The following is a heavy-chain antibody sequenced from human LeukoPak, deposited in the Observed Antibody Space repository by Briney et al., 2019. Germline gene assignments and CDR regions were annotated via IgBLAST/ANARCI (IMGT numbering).Heavy chain of an antibody. D-gene: IGHD1-26*01. Sequence: ASVKVSCKASGGTFSSYAISWVRQAPGQGLEWMGGIIPIFGTANYAQKFQGRVTITADESTSTAYMELSSLRAEDTAVYYCARDNREWGELLNYWGQGTLVTVSS. J-gene: IGHJ4*02. CDR2: IIPIFGTA. CDR3: ARDNREWGELLNY. V-gene: IGHV1-69*01. CDR1: GGTFSSYA.